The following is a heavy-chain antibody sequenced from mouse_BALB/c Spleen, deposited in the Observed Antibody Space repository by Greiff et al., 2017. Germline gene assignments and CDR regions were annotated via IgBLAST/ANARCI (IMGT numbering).Heavy chain of an antibody. CDR3: TRGVYYRYYFDY. D-gene: IGHD2-14*01. CDR2: IYPGNSDT. V-gene: IGHV1-5*01. Sequence: VQLQQSGTVLARPGASVKMSCKASGYTFTSYWMHWVKQRPGQGLEWIGAIYPGNSDTSYNQKFKGKAKLTAVTSTSTAYMELSSLTNEDSAVYYCTRGVYYRYYFDYWGQGTTLTVSS. J-gene: IGHJ2*01. CDR1: GYTFTSYW.